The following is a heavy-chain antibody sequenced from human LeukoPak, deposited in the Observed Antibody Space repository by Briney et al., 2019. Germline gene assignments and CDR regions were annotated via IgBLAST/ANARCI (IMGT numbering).Heavy chain of an antibody. D-gene: IGHD3-22*01. CDR2: INPNSGGT. J-gene: IGHJ4*02. CDR1: GYTFTGYY. Sequence: GASVTVSCKASGYTFTGYYMHWVRQAPGQGLEWMGWINPNSGGTNYAQKFQGRVTMTRDTSISTAYMELSRLRSDDTAVYYCARDESVRADGYQSYWGQGTLVTVSS. CDR3: ARDESVRADGYQSY. V-gene: IGHV1-2*02.